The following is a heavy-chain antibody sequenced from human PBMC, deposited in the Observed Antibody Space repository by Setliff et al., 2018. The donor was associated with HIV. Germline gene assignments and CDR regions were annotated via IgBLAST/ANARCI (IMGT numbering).Heavy chain of an antibody. Sequence: SETLSLTCTVSGVSFISSSYYRGWIRQPPGKGLEWIGSFYYSGSTYYNPSLKSRATISVDTSKNQFSLRLTSVTAADTAVYYCARHSRAGDIDYWGRGTLVTVSS. V-gene: IGHV4-39*01. CDR1: GVSFISSSYY. D-gene: IGHD3-16*01. CDR3: ARHSRAGDIDY. CDR2: FYYSGST. J-gene: IGHJ4*02.